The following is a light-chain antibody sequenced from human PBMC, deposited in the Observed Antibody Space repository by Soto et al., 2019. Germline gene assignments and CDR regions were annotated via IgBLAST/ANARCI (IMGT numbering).Light chain of an antibody. J-gene: IGKJ5*01. V-gene: IGKV1-39*01. Sequence: EIPLTQSPSSLAASVGDRLTLTCRASRNVSIYLNWYQHKPGKGPTLLIHATSNLQIGVPSRFSGSGSGTEFTLTISSLEPADSGNYYCQQSYKMPSFGQGTRLEIK. CDR1: RNVSIY. CDR3: QQSYKMPS. CDR2: ATS.